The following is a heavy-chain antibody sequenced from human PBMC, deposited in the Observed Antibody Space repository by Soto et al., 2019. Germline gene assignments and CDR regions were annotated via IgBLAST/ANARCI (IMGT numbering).Heavy chain of an antibody. V-gene: IGHV3-23*01. D-gene: IGHD1-26*01. CDR3: ARSLGDRWNSYFLHY. CDR2: SSGSGWST. Sequence: EVHLLESGGGLVQPGGSQRLSCAASGFTFSDYSMSWVRQAPGKGLEWVSGSSGSGWSTYYADSVRGRFTISRDNSKKTLFLQMNSLRADDKAVYSCARSLGDRWNSYFLHYWGQGTLVAVSS. J-gene: IGHJ4*02. CDR1: GFTFSDYS.